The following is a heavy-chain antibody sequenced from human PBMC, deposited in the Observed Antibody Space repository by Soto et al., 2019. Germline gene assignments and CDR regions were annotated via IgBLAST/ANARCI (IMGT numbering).Heavy chain of an antibody. Sequence: EVQLLESGGGLVQPGGSRRLSCAASGFIFSTYAMNWVRQAPGKGLELVAAISNSGGTAYYAESVRGRFAISRDNSINTLYLQMSSLRAEDTALYYCAHPRGYGVFDAVDIWGQGTMVTVSS. CDR3: AHPRGYGVFDAVDI. D-gene: IGHD4-17*01. J-gene: IGHJ3*02. CDR1: GFIFSTYA. V-gene: IGHV3-23*01. CDR2: ISNSGGTA.